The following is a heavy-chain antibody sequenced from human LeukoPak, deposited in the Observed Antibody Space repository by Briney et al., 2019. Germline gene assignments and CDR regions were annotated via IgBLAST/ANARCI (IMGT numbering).Heavy chain of an antibody. V-gene: IGHV4-59*12. CDR3: ARVGSSSAFDY. CDR2: IYYSGST. CDR1: GGSISSYY. Sequence: PSETLSLTCTVSGGSISSYYWSWIRQPPGKGLEWIGYIYYSGSTNYNPSLKSRVTISVDTSKNQFSLKLSSVTAADTAVYYCARVGSSSAFDYWGQGTLVTVSS. D-gene: IGHD6-6*01. J-gene: IGHJ4*02.